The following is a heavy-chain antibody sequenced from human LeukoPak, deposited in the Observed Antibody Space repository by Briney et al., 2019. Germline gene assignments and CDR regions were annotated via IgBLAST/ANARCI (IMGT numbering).Heavy chain of an antibody. CDR2: ISSSSSYI. D-gene: IGHD1-26*01. CDR1: GFSFSSYS. J-gene: IGHJ4*02. V-gene: IGHV3-21*01. Sequence: SGGSLRLSCAASGFSFSSYSMNWVRQAPGKGLEWVSSISSSSSYIYYTDSVKGRFTISRDNAKNSLYLQMNSLRAEDTAVYYCARGGGSYSGEVSALSFDYWGQGTLVTVSS. CDR3: ARGGGSYSGEVSALSFDY.